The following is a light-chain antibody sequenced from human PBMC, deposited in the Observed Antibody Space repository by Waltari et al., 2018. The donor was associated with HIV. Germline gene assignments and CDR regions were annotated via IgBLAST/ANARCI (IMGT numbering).Light chain of an antibody. V-gene: IGKV1-33*01. CDR2: DAS. CDR1: QDISKY. J-gene: IGKJ1*01. CDR3: QQYDNLPRT. Sequence: DIQMTQSPSSLSASVGDRVTITCQASQDISKYLNWYQQKPGKAPKLLIYDASNLETGVPSRFSGSGSGTDFTFTISILQPEDIATYYCQQYDNLPRTFGQGTKVEIK.